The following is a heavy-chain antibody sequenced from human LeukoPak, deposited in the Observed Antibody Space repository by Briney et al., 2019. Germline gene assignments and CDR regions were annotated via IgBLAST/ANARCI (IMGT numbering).Heavy chain of an antibody. CDR3: TNFKPPAPDALDV. Sequence: GGSLRLSCAASGFSVRSNYMTWVRQAPGKGLEWISYISGSGTIYYADSVKGRFIISRDNAQRLVYLQMNSLRAEDTAVYYCTNFKPPAPDALDVWGQGTLITVSS. J-gene: IGHJ3*01. CDR2: ISGSGTI. D-gene: IGHD2/OR15-2a*01. CDR1: GFSVRSNY. V-gene: IGHV3-69-1*01.